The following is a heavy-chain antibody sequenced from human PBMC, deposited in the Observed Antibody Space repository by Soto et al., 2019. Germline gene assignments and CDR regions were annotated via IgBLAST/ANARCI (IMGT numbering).Heavy chain of an antibody. CDR2: FIAMLGTP. V-gene: IGHV1-69*13. D-gene: IGHD5-18*01. J-gene: IGHJ4*02. CDR3: ARGAMANFDY. CDR1: GGTFGSQG. Sequence: EASVKVSCKASGGTFGSQGIAWVRQAPGQGLEWMGGFIAMLGTPTYAKKVQGRATISADESLTSSYLELRSLRSEDTGVYFCARGAMANFDYWGQGTVVTSPQ.